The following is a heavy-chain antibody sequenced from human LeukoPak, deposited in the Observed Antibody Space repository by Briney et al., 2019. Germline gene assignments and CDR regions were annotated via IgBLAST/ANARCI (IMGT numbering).Heavy chain of an antibody. CDR2: ISSSSSYI. D-gene: IGHD6-13*01. V-gene: IGHV3-21*01. CDR1: GFTFSSYS. J-gene: IGHJ4*02. Sequence: GGSLRLSCAASGFTFSSYSMNWVRQAPGKGLEWVSSISSSSSYIYYADSVKGRFTISRDNAKNSLYLQMNSLRAEDTAVYYCASVAAAGTIEMKYYFDYWGQGTLVTVSS. CDR3: ASVAAAGTIEMKYYFDY.